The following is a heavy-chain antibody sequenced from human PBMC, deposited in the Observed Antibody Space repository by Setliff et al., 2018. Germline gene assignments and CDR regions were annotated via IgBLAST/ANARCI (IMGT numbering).Heavy chain of an antibody. CDR3: AAVVATSLNYVDN. J-gene: IGHJ4*02. Sequence: SETLSLTCTVSGDSISSRRNYWGWIRQPPGKGLEWIGSIYYSGSTYYNPSLKSRVTISVDTSKNQFSLKLSSVTAADTAVYYCAAVVATSLNYVDNWGQGTLVTVSS. CDR2: IYYSGST. D-gene: IGHD5-12*01. V-gene: IGHV4-39*07. CDR1: GDSISSRRNY.